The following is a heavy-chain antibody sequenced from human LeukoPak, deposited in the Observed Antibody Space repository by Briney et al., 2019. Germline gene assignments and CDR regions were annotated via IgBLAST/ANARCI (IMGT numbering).Heavy chain of an antibody. Sequence: AGGSLRLSCAASGFIFSTNPMSWVRQAPGKGLEWVSAISPDRTYYAYSVKGRLTISRDNYKNTVDLHINSPRAEDTAIYYCVKEHVDRAFTRSFEMWGQGTVVTVSS. D-gene: IGHD3-10*01. V-gene: IGHV3-23*01. CDR2: ISPDRT. CDR3: VKEHVDRAFTRSFEM. J-gene: IGHJ3*02. CDR1: GFIFSTNP.